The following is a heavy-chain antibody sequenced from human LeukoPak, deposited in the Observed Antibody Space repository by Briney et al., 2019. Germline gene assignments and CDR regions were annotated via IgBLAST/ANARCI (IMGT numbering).Heavy chain of an antibody. CDR3: ARGGVAGPADS. CDR2: INTKTGNP. J-gene: IGHJ4*02. Sequence: GASVKVSCKAFGYTFTRHWMHWVRQAPGQGLEWMGWINTKTGNPTYAQNFSGRFVFSLDTSVSTAYLQITSLQSQDSAVYYCARGGVAGPADSWGQGTLVIVSS. CDR1: GYTFTRHW. D-gene: IGHD2-2*01. V-gene: IGHV7-4-1*02.